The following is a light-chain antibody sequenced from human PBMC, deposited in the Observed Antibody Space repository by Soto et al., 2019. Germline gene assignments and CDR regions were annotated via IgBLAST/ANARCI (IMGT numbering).Light chain of an antibody. CDR2: GAS. V-gene: IGKV3-15*01. CDR1: QRISSN. J-gene: IGKJ2*01. CDR3: QQYNDWPPMYT. Sequence: EIVMTQSPATLSVSPGERATLSCRASQRISSNLVWYQQKPGQAPRLLIYGASTRATGIPARFSGSGSGTEFTLTISSLQSEDFVVYYCQQYNDWPPMYTFGQGTKLEIK.